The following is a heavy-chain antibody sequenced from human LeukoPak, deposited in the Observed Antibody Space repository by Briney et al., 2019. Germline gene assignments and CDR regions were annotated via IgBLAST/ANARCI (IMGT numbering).Heavy chain of an antibody. CDR1: GGSFSGYY. Sequence: PSETLSLTCAVYGGSFSGYYWSWIRQPPGEGLEWIGEINHSGSTNYNPSLKSRVTISVDTSKNQFSLKLSSVTAADTAVYYCARATWAQLDYWGQGTLVTVSS. CDR2: INHSGST. V-gene: IGHV4-34*01. CDR3: ARATWAQLDY. J-gene: IGHJ4*02. D-gene: IGHD7-27*01.